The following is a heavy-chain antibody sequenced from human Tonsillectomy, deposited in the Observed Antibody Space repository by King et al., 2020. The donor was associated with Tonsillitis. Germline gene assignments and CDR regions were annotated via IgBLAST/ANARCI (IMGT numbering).Heavy chain of an antibody. J-gene: IGHJ4*02. D-gene: IGHD3-10*01. CDR3: ARDNMMLRGVGFDY. V-gene: IGHV4-31*03. CDR1: GGSISSGGYY. Sequence: VQLQESGPGLVKPSQTLSLTCTVSGGSISSGGYYWSWIRQCPGKGLEWIGYIYYSGSTYCNPSLKSRLTMSVDTSKNQFSLKLSSVTAADTGVYYCARDNMMLRGVGFDYWGQGSLVTVSS. CDR2: IYYSGST.